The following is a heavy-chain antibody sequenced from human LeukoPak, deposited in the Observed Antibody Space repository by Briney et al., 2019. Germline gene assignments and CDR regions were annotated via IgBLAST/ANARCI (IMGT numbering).Heavy chain of an antibody. CDR3: ARGDYYDNAELY. V-gene: IGHV3-7*01. J-gene: IGHJ4*02. D-gene: IGHD3-22*01. CDR1: GFTFDGFW. Sequence: GGSLRLSCAGSGFTFDGFWLSWVRQAPGKGLEGVASIKHDEIERYYVDSVKGRFTIPRDNAKNSLFLQMSSLRVEDTAVYYCARGDYYDNAELYWGQGTLVTVSS. CDR2: IKHDEIER.